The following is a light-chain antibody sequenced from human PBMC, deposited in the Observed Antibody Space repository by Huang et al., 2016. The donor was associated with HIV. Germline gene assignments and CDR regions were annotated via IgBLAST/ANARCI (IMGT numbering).Light chain of an antibody. CDR3: QQYYSFLFT. CDR1: QDITNS. Sequence: DIEMTQSPSSLPASVGDRVTITCRASQDITNSLAWYQLKPGQAPKLLLYAASKLESWVPSRFIGSGSATDYTLTITSLQPEDFATYYCQQYYSFLFTFGPGTTVDV. J-gene: IGKJ3*01. CDR2: AAS. V-gene: IGKV1-NL1*01.